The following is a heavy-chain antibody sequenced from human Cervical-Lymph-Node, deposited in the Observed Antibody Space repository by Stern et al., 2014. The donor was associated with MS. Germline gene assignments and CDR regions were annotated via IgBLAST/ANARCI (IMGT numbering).Heavy chain of an antibody. V-gene: IGHV3-48*01. CDR1: GFTFSTYS. CDR2: ISSSSSTM. Sequence: EVQLVQSGGGLVQPGGSLRLSCAASGFTFSTYSMNWVRQAPGKGLEWVSYISSSSSTMYYADSVKGRFTISRDNAKNSLYLQMNSLRAEDTALYYCASGGYCSSTSCYLYYFEYWGQGTLVTVSS. J-gene: IGHJ4*02. D-gene: IGHD2-2*01. CDR3: ASGGYCSSTSCYLYYFEY.